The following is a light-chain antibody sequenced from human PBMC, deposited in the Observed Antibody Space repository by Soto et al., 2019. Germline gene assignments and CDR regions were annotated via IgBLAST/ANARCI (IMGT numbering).Light chain of an antibody. CDR3: QQYGSSPRT. V-gene: IGKV3-20*01. CDR1: QSVSSSY. J-gene: IGKJ1*01. Sequence: ENVLTQSPGTLSLSPGERATLSCRASQSVSSSYLAWYQQKPGQAPWLLIYGASSRATGIPDRFSGSGSGTDFTLTISRLEPEDFAVYYCQQYGSSPRTFGQGTKVETK. CDR2: GAS.